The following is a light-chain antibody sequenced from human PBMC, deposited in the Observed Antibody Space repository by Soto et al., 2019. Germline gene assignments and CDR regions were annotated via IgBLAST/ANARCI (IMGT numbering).Light chain of an antibody. J-gene: IGKJ1*01. CDR1: QGISSD. Sequence: DIELTQSPSFLSASVGDRVTITCRASQGISSDLAWYQPNPGKAPKLLIYAASTLQNGVPSTLSGSGSGTEFTLSIRSLQPEDFGTYYCQQYQSSWTFGQGTKVDIK. V-gene: IGKV1-9*01. CDR2: AAS. CDR3: QQYQSSWT.